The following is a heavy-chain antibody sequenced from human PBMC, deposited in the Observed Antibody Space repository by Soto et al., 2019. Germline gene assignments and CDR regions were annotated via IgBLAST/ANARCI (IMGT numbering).Heavy chain of an antibody. V-gene: IGHV1-46*01. CDR1: GYTFTSYY. CDR2: INPSGGST. J-gene: IGHJ4*02. CDR3: ARDIVVVPAARPHYFDY. Sequence: QVQLVQSGAEVKKPGASVKVSCKASGYTFTSYYMHWVRQAPGQGLEWMGIINPSGGSTSYAQKFQGRVTMTRDTSTSTVYMELSSLRSEDTAVYYCARDIVVVPAARPHYFDYWGQGTLVTVSS. D-gene: IGHD2-2*01.